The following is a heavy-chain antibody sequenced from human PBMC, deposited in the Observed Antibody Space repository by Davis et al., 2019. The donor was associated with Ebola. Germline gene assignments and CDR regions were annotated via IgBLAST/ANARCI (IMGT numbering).Heavy chain of an antibody. D-gene: IGHD2-15*01. CDR2: IVRSGNDI. CDR3: ARRILLESRGGVDV. V-gene: IGHV3-48*02. Sequence: PAGSLTLSCVASRFTFSHYGMYWFRQAPGHWLEWVSYIVRSGNDISYTDSVKGRFTISRDDAKDSLYLYMNSLRDDDTAVYYCARRILLESRGGVDVWGQGTAVTVSS. CDR1: RFTFSHYG. J-gene: IGHJ6*02.